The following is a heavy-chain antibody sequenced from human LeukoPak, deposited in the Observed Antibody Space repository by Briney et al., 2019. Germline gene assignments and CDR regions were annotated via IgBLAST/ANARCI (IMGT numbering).Heavy chain of an antibody. CDR3: AKFYDILTGYIGY. Sequence: GGSLRLSCAASGFTFSGYAMSWVRQSPGKGLEWVSAISGGGGTTYYAYYADSVKGRFTISRDNSKNTLYLLMNSLRAEDTAVYYCAKFYDILTGYIGYWGQGTLVTVSS. J-gene: IGHJ4*02. D-gene: IGHD3-9*01. CDR2: ISGGGGTTYYA. CDR1: GFTFSGYA. V-gene: IGHV3-23*01.